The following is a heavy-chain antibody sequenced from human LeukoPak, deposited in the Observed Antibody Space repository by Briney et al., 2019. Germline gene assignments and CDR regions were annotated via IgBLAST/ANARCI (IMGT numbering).Heavy chain of an antibody. CDR1: GGSISSSSYY. J-gene: IGHJ5*02. CDR3: ARHSSYDILTGYELNWFDP. V-gene: IGHV4-39*01. CDR2: IYYSGST. D-gene: IGHD3-9*01. Sequence: PSETLSLTCTVSGGSISSSSYYWGWIRQSPGKGLEWIGSIYYSGSTYYNPSLKSRVTISVDTSKNQFSLKLSSVTAADTAVYYCARHSSYDILTGYELNWFDPWGQGTLVTVSS.